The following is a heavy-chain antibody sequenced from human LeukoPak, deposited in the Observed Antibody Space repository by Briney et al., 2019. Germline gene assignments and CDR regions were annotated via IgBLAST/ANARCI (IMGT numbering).Heavy chain of an antibody. J-gene: IGHJ4*02. Sequence: ASVTVSCKASGYTFTGYYMHWVRQAPGQGLEWMGIINPSGGSTSYAQKFQGRVTMTRDTSTSTVYMELSSLRSEDTAVYYCARDQGRSPKYYYDSSGYSCWGQGTLVTVSS. CDR1: GYTFTGYY. CDR2: INPSGGST. V-gene: IGHV1-46*01. CDR3: ARDQGRSPKYYYDSSGYSC. D-gene: IGHD3-22*01.